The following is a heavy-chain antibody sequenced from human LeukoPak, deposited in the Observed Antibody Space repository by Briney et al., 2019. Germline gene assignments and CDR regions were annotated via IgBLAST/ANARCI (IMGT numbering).Heavy chain of an antibody. CDR3: ARAQYYSDSTGYYYLHY. D-gene: IGHD3-22*01. V-gene: IGHV3-23*01. CDR1: GFTFSNYA. CDR2: TSGSDGRT. Sequence: GSLRLSRAASGFTFSNYAMSWVRQAPGKGLEWVSGTSGSDGRTYYADSVKGRFTISRDNAKNSLYLQTNSLRAEDTAVYYCARAQYYSDSTGYYYLHYWGQGTLVTVSS. J-gene: IGHJ4*02.